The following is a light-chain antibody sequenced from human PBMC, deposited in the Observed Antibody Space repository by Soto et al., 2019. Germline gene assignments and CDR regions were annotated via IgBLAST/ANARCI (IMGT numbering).Light chain of an antibody. Sequence: QSAVTQPASVSGSPGQSIAISCTGTSSDVGTYDYVSWYQQYPDKAPKLIIYEVTQRPSGVSNRFSGSKSGNTASLTISGLQADDEADYYCSSHTSVNTRVFGTGTEVTVL. CDR1: SSDVGTYDY. V-gene: IGLV2-14*01. CDR3: SSHTSVNTRV. CDR2: EVT. J-gene: IGLJ1*01.